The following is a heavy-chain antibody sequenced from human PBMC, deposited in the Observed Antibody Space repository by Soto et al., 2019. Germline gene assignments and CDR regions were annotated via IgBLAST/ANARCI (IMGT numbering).Heavy chain of an antibody. CDR1: GVTFSSYG. CDR2: IWYDGSNK. J-gene: IGHJ6*02. Sequence: QVQLVESGGGVVQPGRSLRLSCAASGVTFSSYGMHWVRQAPGKGLEWVAVIWYDGSNKYYADSVKGRFTISRDNSKNALYLQMNSLRAEATAVYYCARADSLGSHYYYGMDVWGQGTTVTVSS. V-gene: IGHV3-33*01. CDR3: ARADSLGSHYYYGMDV. D-gene: IGHD3-22*01.